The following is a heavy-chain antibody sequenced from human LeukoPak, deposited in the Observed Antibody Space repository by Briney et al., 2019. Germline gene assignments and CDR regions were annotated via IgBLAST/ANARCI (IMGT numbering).Heavy chain of an antibody. CDR2: IYYSGSI. V-gene: IGHV4-30-4*08. CDR3: ARGADFWSGYFNWFDP. Sequence: PSQTLSLTCTVSGGSISSGDYYWSWIRQPPGKGLEWIGYIYYSGSIYYNPSLKSRVTISVDTSKNQFSLKLSSVTAADTAVYYCARGADFWSGYFNWFDPWGQGTLVTVSS. J-gene: IGHJ5*02. CDR1: GGSISSGDYY. D-gene: IGHD3-3*01.